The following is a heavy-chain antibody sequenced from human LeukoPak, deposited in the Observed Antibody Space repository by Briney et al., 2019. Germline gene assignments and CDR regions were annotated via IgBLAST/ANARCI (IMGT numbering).Heavy chain of an antibody. J-gene: IGHJ5*02. CDR2: INPNSGGT. CDR3: ARVSGRITMVRGVIRCWFDP. CDR1: GYTFTGYY. D-gene: IGHD3-10*01. V-gene: IGHV1-2*02. Sequence: GASVKVSCKASGYTFTGYYMHWVRQAPGQGLEWMEWINPNSGGTNYAQKFQGRVTMTRDTSISTAYMELSRLRSDDTAVYYCARVSGRITMVRGVIRCWFDPWGQGTLVTVSS.